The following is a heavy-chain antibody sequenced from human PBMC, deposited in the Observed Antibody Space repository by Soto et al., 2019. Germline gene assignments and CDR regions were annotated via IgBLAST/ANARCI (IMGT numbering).Heavy chain of an antibody. CDR1: GYTFTSYG. V-gene: IGHV1-18*01. CDR2: ISAYSGST. Sequence: VASVKVSCKASGYTFTSYGISWVRQAPGQGLEWMGWISAYSGSTSYAQKFQGRVTMTRDTSTSTVYMELSSLRSEDTAVYYCARSSPKTYYYGSGSFDICGQGTMVTVSS. J-gene: IGHJ3*02. D-gene: IGHD3-10*01. CDR3: ARSSPKTYYYGSGSFDI.